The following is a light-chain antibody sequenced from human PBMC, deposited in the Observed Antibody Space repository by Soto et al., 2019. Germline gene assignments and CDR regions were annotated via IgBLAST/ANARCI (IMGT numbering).Light chain of an antibody. V-gene: IGKV1-33*01. CDR2: DAP. CDR1: QDISTS. Sequence: DIQMTQSPSSLSASVGDRVTITCQASQDISTSLNWYQQKPGQAPKFLIYDAPNLERGVPSRFSGSGSGTDFTVTISTLQPDESATDYSQQFDDLPFTFGPGTKV. J-gene: IGKJ3*01. CDR3: QQFDDLPFT.